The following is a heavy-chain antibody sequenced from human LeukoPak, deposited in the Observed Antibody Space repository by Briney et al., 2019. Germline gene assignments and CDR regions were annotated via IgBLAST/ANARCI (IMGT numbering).Heavy chain of an antibody. CDR1: GFTFSGSA. CDR3: TRDSGTYNRLDP. V-gene: IGHV3-73*01. J-gene: IGHJ5*02. CDR2: IDKKDNFYAT. Sequence: GRTLRLSCAASGFTFSGSAIHWVRQSSGKGLEWVGHIDKKDNFYATTSAASVTGRFTISRDDSKNTAYLQMNSLKTEDTALYYCTRDSGTYNRLDPWGQGTLVTVSS. D-gene: IGHD1-26*01.